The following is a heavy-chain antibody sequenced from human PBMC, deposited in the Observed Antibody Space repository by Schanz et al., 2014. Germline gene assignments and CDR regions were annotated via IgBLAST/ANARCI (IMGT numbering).Heavy chain of an antibody. CDR2: IIPILDKT. Sequence: QVQLVQSGAEVKKPGVSVKVSCKASGYTFTTYYIHWVRQAPGQGLEWMGRIIPILDKTNYAQKFQGRVTMTEDTSTETAYMELSGLRSGDTAVYYCATNSPFRMVRGSNAFDAWGRGTMVNVSS. V-gene: IGHV1-46*03. D-gene: IGHD3-10*01. CDR3: ATNSPFRMVRGSNAFDA. J-gene: IGHJ3*01. CDR1: GYTFTTYY.